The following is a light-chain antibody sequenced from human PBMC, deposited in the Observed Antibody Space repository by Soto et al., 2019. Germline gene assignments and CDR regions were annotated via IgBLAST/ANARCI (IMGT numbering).Light chain of an antibody. CDR3: FSYAGGSTLI. V-gene: IGLV2-11*01. CDR2: DVD. J-gene: IGLJ2*01. CDR1: NSDIGGYNH. Sequence: QSALTQPRSVSGSPGQSVTISCTGTNSDIGGYNHVSWYQQHPGKAPKLMINDVDKRPSGVPDRFSGSKSGNTASLTISGLQADDEAYYYCFSYAGGSTLIFGGGTKLTVL.